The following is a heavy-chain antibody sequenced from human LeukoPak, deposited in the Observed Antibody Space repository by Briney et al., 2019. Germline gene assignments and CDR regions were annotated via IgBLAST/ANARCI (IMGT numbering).Heavy chain of an antibody. Sequence: ASVKVSCKVSGYTLTEFSMHWVRQAPGKGIEWMGGFDPEDGETFYAQKFQGRVTMTEDTSTDTAYMELSSLRSEDTAVYYCATGYYYDSSDYYRADYWGQGTLVTVSS. D-gene: IGHD3-22*01. V-gene: IGHV1-24*01. J-gene: IGHJ4*02. CDR2: FDPEDGET. CDR3: ATGYYYDSSDYYRADY. CDR1: GYTLTEFS.